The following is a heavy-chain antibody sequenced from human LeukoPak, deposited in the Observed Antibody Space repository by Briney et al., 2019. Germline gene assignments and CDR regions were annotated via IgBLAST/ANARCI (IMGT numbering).Heavy chain of an antibody. Sequence: ASVKVSCKASGYTFTSYAMNWVRQAPGQGLEWMGWISAYNGNTNYAQKLQGRVTMTTDTSTSTAYMELRSLRSDDTAVYYCARVPYDFYGMDVWGQGTTVTVSS. J-gene: IGHJ6*02. CDR1: GYTFTSYA. D-gene: IGHD3-3*01. V-gene: IGHV1-18*01. CDR2: ISAYNGNT. CDR3: ARVPYDFYGMDV.